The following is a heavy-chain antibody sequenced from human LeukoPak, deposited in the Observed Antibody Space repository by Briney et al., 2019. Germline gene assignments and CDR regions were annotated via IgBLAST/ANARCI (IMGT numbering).Heavy chain of an antibody. D-gene: IGHD1-26*01. CDR1: GYTFTSYG. CDR3: ARSLQVIVGATRLGIDY. Sequence: ASEKVSCKASGYTFTSYGISWVRQAPGQGLEWMGWISAYNGNTNYAQKLQGRVTMTTDTSTSTAYMELRSLRSDDTAVYYCARSLQVIVGATRLGIDYWGQGTLVTVSS. V-gene: IGHV1-18*01. J-gene: IGHJ4*02. CDR2: ISAYNGNT.